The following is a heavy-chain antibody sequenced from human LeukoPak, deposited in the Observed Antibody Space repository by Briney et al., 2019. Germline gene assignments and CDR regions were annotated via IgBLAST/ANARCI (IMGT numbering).Heavy chain of an antibody. V-gene: IGHV4-38-2*02. CDR1: GYSISSGYY. CDR3: ARESVAYCGGDCYSQGDY. D-gene: IGHD2-21*02. J-gene: IGHJ4*02. Sequence: PSETLSLTCTVSGYSISSGYYWGWIRQPPGKGLEWIGSICHSGSTYYNPSLKSRVSISVDTSKNQFSLKLSSVTAADTAVYYCARESVAYCGGDCYSQGDYWGQGTLVTVSS. CDR2: ICHSGST.